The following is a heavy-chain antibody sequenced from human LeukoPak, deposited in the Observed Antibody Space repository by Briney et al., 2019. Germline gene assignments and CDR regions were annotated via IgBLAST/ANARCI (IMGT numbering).Heavy chain of an antibody. J-gene: IGHJ4*02. D-gene: IGHD1-26*01. CDR1: GGSISSSSYY. V-gene: IGHV4-39*01. CDR2: TSYSGST. CDR3: ARHRSTVLGGTLRIFDY. Sequence: PSETLSLTCTVSGGSISSSSYYWGWIRQPTGEGLEWIGSTSYSGSTYYNPSLKSRVTISVDTSKNQFSLKLSSVTAADTAVYYCARHRSTVLGGTLRIFDYWGQGTLVTVSS.